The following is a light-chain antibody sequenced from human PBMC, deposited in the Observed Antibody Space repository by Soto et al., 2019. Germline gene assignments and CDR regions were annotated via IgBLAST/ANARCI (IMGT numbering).Light chain of an antibody. CDR3: QQSGDSPPWT. Sequence: DIQMTQSPSSLSASVGDRVIITCRASQSIRKYLNWYQHKPGKVPTLLIYAASSLQSGVPSRFSGSGSGTEFTLTITSLQPEDFATDYCQQSGDSPPWTFGQGTKVEIK. V-gene: IGKV1-39*01. CDR2: AAS. CDR1: QSIRKY. J-gene: IGKJ1*01.